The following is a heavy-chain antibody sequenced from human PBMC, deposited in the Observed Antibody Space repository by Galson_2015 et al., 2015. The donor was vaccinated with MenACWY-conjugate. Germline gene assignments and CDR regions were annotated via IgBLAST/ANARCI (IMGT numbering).Heavy chain of an antibody. J-gene: IGHJ4*02. V-gene: IGHV3-53*01. CDR3: AKIVRHPVGPYFDS. D-gene: IGHD2-21*01. Sequence: SLRLSCAASGFSVTSHFMGWVRQAPGKGLEWVALLYDDGTSRYADSVKGRFTIFRDTLRNSLSLQMHGLRAEDTAMYFCAKIVRHPVGPYFDSWGQGTLVLVSS. CDR1: GFSVTSHF. CDR2: LYDDGTS.